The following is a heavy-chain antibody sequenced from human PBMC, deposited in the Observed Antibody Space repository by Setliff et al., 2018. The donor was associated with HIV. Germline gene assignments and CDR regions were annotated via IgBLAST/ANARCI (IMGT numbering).Heavy chain of an antibody. D-gene: IGHD2-21*01. Sequence: GGSLRLSCVASGFTFNSYWMYWVRQAPGKGLVCVSRVNNDGTDTIYADSVKGRFTISRDNAKSTVYLQMNSLTAEDTAVYYCARDPQRGDGYSFDYWGQGTLVTVSS. J-gene: IGHJ4*02. CDR2: VNNDGTDT. CDR1: GFTFNSYW. CDR3: ARDPQRGDGYSFDY. V-gene: IGHV3-74*01.